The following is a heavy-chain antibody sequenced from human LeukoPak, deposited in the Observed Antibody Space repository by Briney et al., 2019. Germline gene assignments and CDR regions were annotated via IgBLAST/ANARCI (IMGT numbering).Heavy chain of an antibody. CDR1: GGSISSYY. D-gene: IGHD3-16*01. J-gene: IGHJ3*02. Sequence: SETLSLTCTVSGGSISSYYWSWIRQPAGKGLEWIGRIYSSGSTNYNPSLKSRVTMSVDTSENQFSLKLSSVTAADTAVYYCARGAASSAFDIWGQGTMVTVSS. V-gene: IGHV4-4*07. CDR2: IYSSGST. CDR3: ARGAASSAFDI.